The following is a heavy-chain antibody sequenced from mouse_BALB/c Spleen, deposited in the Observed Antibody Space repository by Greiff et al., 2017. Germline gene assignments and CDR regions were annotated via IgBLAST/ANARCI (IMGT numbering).Heavy chain of an antibody. CDR1: GFTFSSYT. J-gene: IGHJ4*01. Sequence: EVQGVESGGGLVKPGGSLKLSCAASGFTFSSYTMSWVRQTPEKRLEWVATISSGGSYTYYPDSVKGRFTISRDNAKNTLYLQMSSLKSEDTAMYYCTRDTGTKGAMDYWGQGTSVTVSS. V-gene: IGHV5-6-4*01. D-gene: IGHD2-14*01. CDR3: TRDTGTKGAMDY. CDR2: ISSGGSYT.